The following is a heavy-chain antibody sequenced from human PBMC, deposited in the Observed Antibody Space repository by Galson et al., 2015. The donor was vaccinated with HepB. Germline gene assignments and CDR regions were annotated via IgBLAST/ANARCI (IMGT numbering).Heavy chain of an antibody. CDR3: VRAQIMGGTGWFDP. D-gene: IGHD1-26*01. CDR1: GFTFSNYF. CDR2: VNSDGTRT. V-gene: IGHV3-74*01. Sequence: SLRLSCAASGFTFSNYFMHWVHQAPGKGLVWISRVNSDGTRTTYADSVQGRFTISRDNANNTLYLQMDSLRAEDTAVYYCVRAQIMGGTGWFDPWGQGTLVTVS. J-gene: IGHJ5*02.